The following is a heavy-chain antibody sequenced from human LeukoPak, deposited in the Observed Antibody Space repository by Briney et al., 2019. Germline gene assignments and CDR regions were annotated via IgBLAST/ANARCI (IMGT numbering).Heavy chain of an antibody. J-gene: IGHJ4*02. CDR3: ARVIGVGDQQDY. CDR2: IYPGDSDT. CDR1: GYKLTNNW. V-gene: IGHV5-51*01. Sequence: GESLKISCKISGYKLTNNWIGWVRQVPGKGLEWMGIIYPGDSDTRYSPSFQGQVTISADKSISTAYLQWGSLKASDTAMYYCARVIGVGDQQDYWGQGTLVTVSS. D-gene: IGHD4-17*01.